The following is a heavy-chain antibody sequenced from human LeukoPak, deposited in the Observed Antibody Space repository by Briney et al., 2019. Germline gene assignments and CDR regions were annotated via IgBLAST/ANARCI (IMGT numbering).Heavy chain of an antibody. V-gene: IGHV3-23*01. Sequence: GGSLRLSCAASGFTFSSYAMSWVRQAPGKGLEWVSAISGSGGSTYYADSAKGRFTISRDNSKNALYLQMNSLRAEDTAVYYCAKDDLSRGYSYGYRSTWFDPWGQGTLVTVSS. J-gene: IGHJ5*02. CDR2: ISGSGGST. CDR3: AKDDLSRGYSYGYRSTWFDP. D-gene: IGHD5-18*01. CDR1: GFTFSSYA.